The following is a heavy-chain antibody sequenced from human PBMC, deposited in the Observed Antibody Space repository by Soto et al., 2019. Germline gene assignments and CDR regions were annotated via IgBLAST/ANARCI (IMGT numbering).Heavy chain of an antibody. CDR1: GGSISSSRYY. J-gene: IGHJ4*02. Sequence: SETLSLTCTVSGGSISSSRYYWGWIRQPPGKGLEWIGSIYYSGSTYYNPSLKSRVTISVDTSKNQFSLKLSSVTAADTAVYYCATTRAYSTPPTGYWGQGTLVTVSS. D-gene: IGHD3-16*01. CDR2: IYYSGST. V-gene: IGHV4-39*01. CDR3: ATTRAYSTPPTGY.